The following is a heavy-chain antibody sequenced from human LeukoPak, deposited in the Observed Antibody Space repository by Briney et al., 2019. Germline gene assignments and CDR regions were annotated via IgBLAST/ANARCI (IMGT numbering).Heavy chain of an antibody. J-gene: IGHJ5*02. Sequence: GGSLRLSCAASGFTFSSYLMSWVRQAPGKGLEWVANIKQDGSEKYYVDSVKGRFTISRDNAKNSLYLQMNSLRAEDTAVYYCAREGLDSSWSWFDPWGQGTLVTVSS. CDR1: GFTFSSYL. CDR2: IKQDGSEK. D-gene: IGHD6-13*01. V-gene: IGHV3-7*01. CDR3: AREGLDSSWSWFDP.